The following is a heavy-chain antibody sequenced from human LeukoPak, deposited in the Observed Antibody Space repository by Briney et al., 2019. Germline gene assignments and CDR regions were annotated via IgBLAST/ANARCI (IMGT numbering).Heavy chain of an antibody. CDR1: GLTFSSYS. D-gene: IGHD6-19*01. J-gene: IGHJ4*02. Sequence: GGSLRLSCAASGLTFSSYSMNWVRQAPGKGLEWVSYISSSSSTIYYADSVKGRFTISRDNAKNSVYLQMNSLRAEDTAVYYCARDRGIAVADYFDYWGQGTLVTVSS. CDR3: ARDRGIAVADYFDY. V-gene: IGHV3-48*01. CDR2: ISSSSSTI.